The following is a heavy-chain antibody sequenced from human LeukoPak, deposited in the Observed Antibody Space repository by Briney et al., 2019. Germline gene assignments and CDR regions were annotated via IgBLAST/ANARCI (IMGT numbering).Heavy chain of an antibody. Sequence: SETLSLTCTVSGYSISSGYYWGWIRQPPGKGLEWIGSIYHSGRTYYNPSLKSRVTISVDTSKNQFSLKLSSVTAADTAIYYCARDLRGSVDYWGQGTLVTVSS. J-gene: IGHJ4*02. CDR2: IYHSGRT. V-gene: IGHV4-38-2*02. CDR3: ARDLRGSVDY. D-gene: IGHD1-26*01. CDR1: GYSISSGYY.